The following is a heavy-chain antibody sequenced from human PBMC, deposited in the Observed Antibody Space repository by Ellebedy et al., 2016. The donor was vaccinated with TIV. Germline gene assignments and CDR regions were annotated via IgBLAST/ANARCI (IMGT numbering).Heavy chain of an antibody. D-gene: IGHD4-23*01. Sequence: PGGSLRLSCTASAFTFSAYGMHWVRQAPGTGLEWVAVLSHDGSKTYYADSVQGRFTISRDNSNNTLYLQMTSLRTEDTAVYYCAKERHPRHPRWMGPTYFDYWGQGTLVAVSS. CDR3: AKERHPRHPRWMGPTYFDY. J-gene: IGHJ4*02. CDR1: AFTFSAYG. V-gene: IGHV3-30*18. CDR2: LSHDGSKT.